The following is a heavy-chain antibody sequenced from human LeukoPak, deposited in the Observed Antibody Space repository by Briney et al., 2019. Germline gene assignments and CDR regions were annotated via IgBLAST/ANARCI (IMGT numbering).Heavy chain of an antibody. CDR1: GFTFSSYG. Sequence: GGSLRLSCAASGFTFSSYGMHWVRQAPGKGLEWVAVIWYDGSNKYYADSVKGRFTISRDNSKNTLYLQMNSLRAEDTAVYYCAEDYGDYEESAFDIWGQGTMVTVSS. CDR3: AEDYGDYEESAFDI. CDR2: IWYDGSNK. D-gene: IGHD4-17*01. V-gene: IGHV3-33*06. J-gene: IGHJ3*02.